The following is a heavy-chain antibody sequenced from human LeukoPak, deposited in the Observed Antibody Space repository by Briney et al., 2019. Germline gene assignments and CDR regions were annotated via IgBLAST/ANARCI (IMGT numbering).Heavy chain of an antibody. J-gene: IGHJ4*02. Sequence: ASVKVSCKASGGSFNAYAISWVRQAPGQGLEWMGGIIPIFGTSNYAQKLQGRVTISTDESTSTAYMEVSSLRSEDTAIYYCARRLDASMETAYDYWGQGTLVTVSS. CDR2: IIPIFGTS. CDR1: GGSFNAYA. CDR3: ARRLDASMETAYDY. D-gene: IGHD5-18*01. V-gene: IGHV1-69*05.